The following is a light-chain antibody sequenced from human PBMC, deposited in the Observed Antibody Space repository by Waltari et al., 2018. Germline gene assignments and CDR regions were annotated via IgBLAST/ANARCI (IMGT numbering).Light chain of an antibody. CDR2: GAS. J-gene: IGKJ4*01. CDR1: RSVSFK. CDR3: QQYNNWPLT. V-gene: IGKV3-15*01. Sequence: EILLTQSPATLSVSPGEGATLSCRASRSVSFKLAWYQQKPGQAPRRLIYGASTRATGVPARFSGGGSGTECTRTITRLQSEDCSGYSCQQYNNWPLTFGGGTKVEIK.